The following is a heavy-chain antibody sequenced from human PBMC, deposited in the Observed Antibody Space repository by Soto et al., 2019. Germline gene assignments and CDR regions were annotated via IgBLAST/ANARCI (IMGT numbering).Heavy chain of an antibody. V-gene: IGHV4-31*03. J-gene: IGHJ2*01. Sequence: QVQLQESGPGLVKPSQTLSLTCTVSGGSISSGGYYWSWIRQHPGKGLEWIGYIYYSGSTYYNPSLKSRVTISVDTSKNQFSLKLSSVTAADTAVYYCARSKDRKLGGYYSDWYFDLWGRGTLVTVSS. CDR1: GGSISSGGYY. D-gene: IGHD3-22*01. CDR3: ARSKDRKLGGYYSDWYFDL. CDR2: IYYSGST.